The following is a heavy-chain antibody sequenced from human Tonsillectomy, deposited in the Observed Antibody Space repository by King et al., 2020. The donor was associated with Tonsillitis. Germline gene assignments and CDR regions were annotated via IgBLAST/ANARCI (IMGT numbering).Heavy chain of an antibody. CDR3: AKGTVKALACDCYGMDV. Sequence: VQLVESGGGLVQPGGSLRLSCAASGFTFSRYDMSWVRQAPGKGLEWVSTISGSGGSTYYADSVKGRFTISRDNSKNTLYLQMNSLRAADTAVYYCAKGTVKALACDCYGMDVWGQGTTVTVSS. V-gene: IGHV3-23*04. D-gene: IGHD4-17*01. J-gene: IGHJ6*01. CDR1: GFTFSRYD. CDR2: ISGSGGST.